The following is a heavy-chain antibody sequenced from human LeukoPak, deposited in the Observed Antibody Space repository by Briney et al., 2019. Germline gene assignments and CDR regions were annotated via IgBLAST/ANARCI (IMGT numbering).Heavy chain of an antibody. CDR1: GYTFTGYY. J-gene: IGHJ3*02. CDR2: INPNSGGT. CDR3: ARDLYASGWYVTTPSNI. Sequence: LWASVKVSCKASGYTFTGYYMHWVRQAPGQGLEWMGWINPNSGGTNYAQKFQGRVTMTRDTSISTAYMELSRLRSDDTAVYYCARDLYASGWYVTTPSNIWGQGTMVTVSS. D-gene: IGHD6-19*01. V-gene: IGHV1-2*02.